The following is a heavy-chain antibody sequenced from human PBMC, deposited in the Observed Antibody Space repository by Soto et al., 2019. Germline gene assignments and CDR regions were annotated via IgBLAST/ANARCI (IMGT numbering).Heavy chain of an antibody. Sequence: VKVSCKASGGTFSSYAISWVRQAPGQRLEWMGWINAGNGNTKYSQKFQGRVTITRDTSASTAYMELSSLRSEDTAVYYCARDGDFWSGYYTAFDIWGQGTMVTVSS. CDR3: ARDGDFWSGYYTAFDI. CDR2: INAGNGNT. CDR1: GGTFSSYA. V-gene: IGHV1-3*01. J-gene: IGHJ3*02. D-gene: IGHD3-3*01.